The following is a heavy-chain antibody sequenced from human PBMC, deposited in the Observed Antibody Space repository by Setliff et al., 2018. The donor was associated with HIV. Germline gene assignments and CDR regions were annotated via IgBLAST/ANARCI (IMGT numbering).Heavy chain of an antibody. V-gene: IGHV4-39*01. D-gene: IGHD3-10*01. CDR2: IYYSGST. CDR1: GGSISSSSYY. CDR3: AISYYYGSGIPGYYFDY. Sequence: KTSETLSLTCNVSGGSISSSSYYWGWIRQPPGKGLEWIGSIYYSGSTYYNPPLKSRVTISVDTSKNQFSLKLSSVTAADTAVYYCAISYYYGSGIPGYYFDYWGQGTLVTVSS. J-gene: IGHJ4*02.